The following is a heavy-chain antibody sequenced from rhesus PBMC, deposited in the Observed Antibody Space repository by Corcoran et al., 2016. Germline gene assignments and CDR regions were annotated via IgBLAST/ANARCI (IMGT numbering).Heavy chain of an antibody. V-gene: IGHV4-99*01. Sequence: QVQLQESGPGLVKPSKTLSLTCAVSGYSISSGYYWGWIRQPPGKGLEYLGYISGSSGSNDYNPSPKRRVTIPNDTSKNPFAPKLSSVSAGATAGYYGARRCGNYEGCDYWGQGVLVTVSS. CDR1: GYSISSGYY. CDR3: ARRCGNYEGCDY. CDR2: ISGSSGSN. D-gene: IGHD1-44*01. J-gene: IGHJ4*01.